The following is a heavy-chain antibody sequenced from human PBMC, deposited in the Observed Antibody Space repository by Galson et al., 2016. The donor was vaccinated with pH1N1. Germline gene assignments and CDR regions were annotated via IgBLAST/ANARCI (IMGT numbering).Heavy chain of an antibody. Sequence: TLSLTCTVSGGSITSDFYYWTWIRQPAEKGLEWLGRISPRGDTRLNPSLQTRVTMSVDTSKNQFSLDLTSMTAADTAVYYCARVGFSSDGYNRKGFDFWGQGTLVTVSS. D-gene: IGHD5-24*01. CDR3: ARVGFSSDGYNRKGFDF. V-gene: IGHV4-61*02. CDR2: ISPRGDT. CDR1: GGSITSDFYY. J-gene: IGHJ4*02.